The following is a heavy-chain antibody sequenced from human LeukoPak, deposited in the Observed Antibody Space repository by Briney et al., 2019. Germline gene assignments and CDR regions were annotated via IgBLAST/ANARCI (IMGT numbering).Heavy chain of an antibody. Sequence: AGGSLRLSCAASGFTFSSYWMSWVRQAPGKGLEWVANIKQDGSEKYYVDSVKGRFTISRDNAKNSLYLQMNSLRAEDTAVYYCAREVVVVGQSYDYWGQETLVTASS. V-gene: IGHV3-7*01. J-gene: IGHJ4*02. CDR3: AREVVVVGQSYDY. CDR1: GFTFSSYW. CDR2: IKQDGSEK. D-gene: IGHD2-15*01.